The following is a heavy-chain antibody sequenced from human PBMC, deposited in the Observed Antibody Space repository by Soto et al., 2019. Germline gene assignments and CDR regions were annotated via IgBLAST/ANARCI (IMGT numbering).Heavy chain of an antibody. V-gene: IGHV1-69*13. D-gene: IGHD3-22*01. CDR3: ARDIYPYYDSSGYYFQT. Sequence: ASVKVSCKASGGTFSSYAISWVRQAPGQGLEWMGGIIPIFGTANYAQKFQGRVTITADESTSTAYMELSSLRSEDTAVYYCARDIYPYYDSSGYYFQTWGQGTLVTVSS. CDR1: GGTFSSYA. CDR2: IIPIFGTA. J-gene: IGHJ5*02.